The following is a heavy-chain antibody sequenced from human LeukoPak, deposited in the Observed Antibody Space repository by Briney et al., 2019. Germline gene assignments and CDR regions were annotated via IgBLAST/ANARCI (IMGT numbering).Heavy chain of an antibody. Sequence: EASVKVSCKASGYIFTSYYMHWVRQAPGQGLEWMGIINPSGGSTSYAQKFQGRVTMTRDMSTSTVYMELSSLRSEDTAVYYCARVGWYYYDSSGYYRTTEYFQHWGQGTLVTVSS. J-gene: IGHJ1*01. CDR3: ARVGWYYYDSSGYYRTTEYFQH. CDR2: INPSGGST. V-gene: IGHV1-46*01. D-gene: IGHD3-22*01. CDR1: GYIFTSYY.